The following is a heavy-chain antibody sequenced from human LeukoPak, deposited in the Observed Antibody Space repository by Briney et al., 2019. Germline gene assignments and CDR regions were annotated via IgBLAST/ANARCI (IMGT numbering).Heavy chain of an antibody. CDR2: MNPNSGNT. Sequence: ASVKVSCKASGYTFTSYDINWVRQATGQGLEWMGWMNPNSGNTGYAQKFQGRVTITRNTSISTAYMELSSLRSEDTAVYYCAKDPNVLLWFGAPGYWGQGTLVTVSS. V-gene: IGHV1-8*03. CDR3: AKDPNVLLWFGAPGY. D-gene: IGHD3-10*01. J-gene: IGHJ4*02. CDR1: GYTFTSYD.